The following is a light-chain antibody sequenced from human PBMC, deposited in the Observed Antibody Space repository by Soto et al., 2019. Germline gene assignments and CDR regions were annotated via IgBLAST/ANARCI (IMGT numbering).Light chain of an antibody. Sequence: DIQMTQSPSTLSASVGDRVTITCRASQSISSWLAWYQQKPGKAPKLLIYDAYSLESGVPSRFSGSGSGTEFTLTIISLQPDDFATYYCQQYNSYCTFGQGTKLEIK. V-gene: IGKV1-5*01. CDR3: QQYNSYCT. J-gene: IGKJ2*02. CDR2: DAY. CDR1: QSISSW.